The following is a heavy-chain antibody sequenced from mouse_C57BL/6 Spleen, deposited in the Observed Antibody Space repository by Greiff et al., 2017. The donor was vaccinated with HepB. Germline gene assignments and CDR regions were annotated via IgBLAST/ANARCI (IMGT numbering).Heavy chain of an antibody. CDR3: ARGGSSAWFAY. V-gene: IGHV3-1*01. D-gene: IGHD1-1*01. CDR1: GYSITSGYD. J-gene: IGHJ3*01. Sequence: EVKLVESGPGMVKPSQSLSLTCTVTGYSITSGYDWHWIRHFPGNKLEWMGYISYSGSTNYNPSLKSRISITHDTSKNHFFLKLNSVTTEDTATYYCARGGSSAWFAYWGQGTLVTVSA. CDR2: ISYSGST.